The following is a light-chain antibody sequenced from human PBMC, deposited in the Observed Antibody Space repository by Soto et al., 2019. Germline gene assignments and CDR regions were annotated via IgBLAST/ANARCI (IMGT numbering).Light chain of an antibody. CDR1: SRDVGSYNS. Sequence: QSVLAQPASVSGSPGQAIAISYTGTSRDVGSYNSVSWYQQYPGKAPTLMIHDVSDRPSGVSNRFSGSKSGNTASLTISGLQAEDEADYYCSSFTSSSSYVFGSGTKVTVL. J-gene: IGLJ1*01. V-gene: IGLV2-14*03. CDR2: DVS. CDR3: SSFTSSSSYV.